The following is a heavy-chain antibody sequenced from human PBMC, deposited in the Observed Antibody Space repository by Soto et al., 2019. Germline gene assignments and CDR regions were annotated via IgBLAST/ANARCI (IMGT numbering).Heavy chain of an antibody. J-gene: IGHJ4*02. CDR1: GYTFTSYY. Sequence: ASVKVSCKASGYTFTSYYMHWVRQAPGQGLEWMGIINPSGGSTSYAQKFQGRVTMTRDTSTNTVYMELSSLRSEDTAVYYCATRRGSVTTRFDYWGQGTLVTVSS. CDR3: ATRRGSVTTRFDY. D-gene: IGHD4-17*01. CDR2: INPSGGST. V-gene: IGHV1-46*01.